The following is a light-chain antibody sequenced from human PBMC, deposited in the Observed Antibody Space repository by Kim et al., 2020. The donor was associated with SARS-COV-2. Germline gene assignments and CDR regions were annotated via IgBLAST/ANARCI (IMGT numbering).Light chain of an antibody. Sequence: PASICFKSSQSLLHSDGQTFLFWFLQKPGQPPQLLIYEVSNRFSGVSDRFSGSGSGTDFTLNISRVEAEDVGVYYCMQGIQIPRTFGRGTKVDIK. V-gene: IGKV2D-29*01. CDR2: EVS. CDR3: MQGIQIPRT. J-gene: IGKJ3*01. CDR1: QSLLHSDGQTF.